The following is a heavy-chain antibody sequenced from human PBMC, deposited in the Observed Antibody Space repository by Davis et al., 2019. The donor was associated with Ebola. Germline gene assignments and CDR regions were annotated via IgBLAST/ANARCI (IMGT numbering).Heavy chain of an antibody. J-gene: IGHJ4*02. V-gene: IGHV3-7*01. CDR3: ARGATIFGVALADY. D-gene: IGHD3-3*01. CDR1: GFTFSSYW. CDR2: IKQDGSEK. Sequence: GESLKISCAASGFTFSSYWMSWARQAPGKGLEWVANIKQDGSEKYYVDSVKGRFTISRDNAKNSLYLQMNSLRAEDTAVYYCARGATIFGVALADYWGQGTLVTVSS.